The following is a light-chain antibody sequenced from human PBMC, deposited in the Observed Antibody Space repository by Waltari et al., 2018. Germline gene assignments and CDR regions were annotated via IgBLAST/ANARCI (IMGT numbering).Light chain of an antibody. V-gene: IGKV4-1*01. CDR3: QQYYNSPLT. Sequence: DIVMTQSSDSLAVSLGERATINCKSSQSVLYSSNNKNYLAWYQQKPGQPPKLIIYWASTRESGVPDRFSGSESGTDFTLTISSLQAEDVAVYYCQQYYNSPLTFGGGTKVEIK. CDR2: WAS. CDR1: QSVLYSSNNKNY. J-gene: IGKJ4*01.